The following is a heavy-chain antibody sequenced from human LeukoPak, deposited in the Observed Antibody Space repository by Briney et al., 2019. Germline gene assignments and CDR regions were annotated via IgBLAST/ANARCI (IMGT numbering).Heavy chain of an antibody. D-gene: IGHD3-22*01. CDR1: GFTFSSYS. Sequence: GGSLRLSCAASGFTFSSYSMNWVRQAPGKGLEWVSSISSSSSYIYYAGSVKGRFTISRDNAKNSLYLQMNSLRAEDTAVYYCARGRYYDSGTYSEYSGMDVWGQGTTVTVSS. V-gene: IGHV3-21*01. J-gene: IGHJ6*02. CDR2: ISSSSSYI. CDR3: ARGRYYDSGTYSEYSGMDV.